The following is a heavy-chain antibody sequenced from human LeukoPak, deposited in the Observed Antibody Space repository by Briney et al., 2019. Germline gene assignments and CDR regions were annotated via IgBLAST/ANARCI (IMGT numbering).Heavy chain of an antibody. D-gene: IGHD6-13*01. J-gene: IGHJ4*02. V-gene: IGHV3-21*01. CDR1: GFTLSTYS. CDR2: ISGGSSYI. CDR3: ASGSEYTSSWWYYFDY. Sequence: PGGSLRLSCAASGFTLSTYSMNWVRQAPGKGLEWVSSISGGSSYIYHADSVKGRFTISRDNAKSSLYLQMNSLRAEDTAVYYCASGSEYTSSWWYYFDYWGQGTLVTVSS.